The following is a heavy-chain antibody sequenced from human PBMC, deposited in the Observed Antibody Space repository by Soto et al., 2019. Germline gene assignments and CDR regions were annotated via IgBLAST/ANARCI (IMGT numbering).Heavy chain of an antibody. D-gene: IGHD3-10*01. J-gene: IGHJ5*02. CDR1: GYTFTTYG. V-gene: IGHV1-18*01. Sequence: ASVKVSCKASGYTFTTYGISRVRQAPGQGLEWMGRINVYNGNTKYAQKLQGRVNKTKDTSTSTAYMKLRSLISNDTAVYYSERGVGSGIYYNQYNWFDPWGQGTLVTVSS. CDR3: ERGVGSGIYYNQYNWFDP. CDR2: INVYNGNT.